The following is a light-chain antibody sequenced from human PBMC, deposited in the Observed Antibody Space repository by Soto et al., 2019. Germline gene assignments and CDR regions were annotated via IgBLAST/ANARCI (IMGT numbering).Light chain of an antibody. CDR1: QCIRND. CDR2: VAS. CDR3: LQQNSYPLT. J-gene: IGKJ4*01. Sequence: DVQMTQSPSSLSASVGDRVTITCRASQCIRNDLAWYQQKPGKAPTRLINVASSMQSGVPSRFSGSGAGTEFTLTISSLQPEDSATYYCLQQNSYPLTFGGGTKVEIK. V-gene: IGKV1-17*01.